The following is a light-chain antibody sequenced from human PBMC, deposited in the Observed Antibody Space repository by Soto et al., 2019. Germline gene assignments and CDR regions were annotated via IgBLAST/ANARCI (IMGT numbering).Light chain of an antibody. CDR2: EVS. V-gene: IGLV2-14*01. Sequence: QSVLTQPASVSGSPGQSITISCTGTSSDVGNYIYVFWFQQHPGKAPKLIISEVSNRPSGVSSRFSGSKSGNTASLTISGLQAEDDAHYYCTSYTTSSTYVFGTGTKVTVL. J-gene: IGLJ1*01. CDR1: SSDVGNYIY. CDR3: TSYTTSSTYV.